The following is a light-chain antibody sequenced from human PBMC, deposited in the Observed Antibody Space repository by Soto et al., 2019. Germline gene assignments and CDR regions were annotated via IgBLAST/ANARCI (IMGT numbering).Light chain of an antibody. V-gene: IGKV3D-20*02. J-gene: IGKJ1*01. CDR1: QSVSNNY. CDR3: QQRSNWPPGT. Sequence: EIVLTQSPGTLSLSPGERATLSCRASQSVSNNYLAWYQQKPGQAPRLLIYGASNRATGIPDRFSGSGSGTDFTLTISRLEPEDFAVYYCQQRSNWPPGTFGQGTKVDI. CDR2: GAS.